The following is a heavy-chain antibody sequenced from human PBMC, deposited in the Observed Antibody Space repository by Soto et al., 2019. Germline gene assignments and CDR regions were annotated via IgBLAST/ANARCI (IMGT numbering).Heavy chain of an antibody. CDR3: ARRSGWDGFDI. Sequence: QLQLQESGPGLVKPSATLSLTCTVSGGSISSSSYYWGWIRKPPGKGLEWIGGMYYTGSTYYNPSLKSRVTMSVDTSNNQCSLKLRSVTAADTAVYYCARRSGWDGFDIWGQGTMVTDSS. J-gene: IGHJ3*02. V-gene: IGHV4-39*01. CDR2: MYYTGST. D-gene: IGHD6-19*01. CDR1: GGSISSSSYY.